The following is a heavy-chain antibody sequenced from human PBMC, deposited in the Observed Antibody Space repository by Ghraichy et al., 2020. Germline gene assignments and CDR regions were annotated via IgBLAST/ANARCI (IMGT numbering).Heavy chain of an antibody. CDR1: GFTFSSYW. CDR2: INSDGSST. V-gene: IGHV3-74*01. Sequence: GGSLRLSCAASGFTFSSYWMHWVRQAPGKWLVWVSRINSDGSSTSYADSVKGRFTISRDNAKNTLYLQMNSLRAEDTAVYYCARDQSSGWYVVDYWGQGTLVTVSS. J-gene: IGHJ4*02. CDR3: ARDQSSGWYVVDY. D-gene: IGHD6-19*01.